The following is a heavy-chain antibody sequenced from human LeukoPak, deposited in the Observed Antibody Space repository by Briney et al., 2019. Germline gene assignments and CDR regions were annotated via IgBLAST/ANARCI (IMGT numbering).Heavy chain of an antibody. Sequence: SETLSLTCAVYGGSFSGYYWSWIRQPPGKGLEWIGEINHSGSTNYNPSLKSRVTISVDTSKNQFSLKLSSVTAADTAVYYCARNIVVVPATTPNAIGYYYHGMDVWGQGTTVTVSS. V-gene: IGHV4-34*01. D-gene: IGHD2-2*01. CDR1: GGSFSGYY. CDR2: INHSGST. CDR3: ARNIVVVPATTPNAIGYYYHGMDV. J-gene: IGHJ6*02.